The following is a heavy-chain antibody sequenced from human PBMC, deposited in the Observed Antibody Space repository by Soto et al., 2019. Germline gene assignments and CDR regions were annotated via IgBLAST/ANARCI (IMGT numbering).Heavy chain of an antibody. Sequence: QVQLVQSGAEVKKPGSSVKVSCKASGGTFSSYTISWVRQAPGQGLEWMGRIIPILGIANYAQKFQGRVMITADKSTSTAYMELSSLRSEDTAVYYCVYCSSTSCFQDYWGQGTLVTVSS. CDR2: IIPILGIA. J-gene: IGHJ4*02. D-gene: IGHD2-2*01. CDR3: VYCSSTSCFQDY. CDR1: GGTFSSYT. V-gene: IGHV1-69*02.